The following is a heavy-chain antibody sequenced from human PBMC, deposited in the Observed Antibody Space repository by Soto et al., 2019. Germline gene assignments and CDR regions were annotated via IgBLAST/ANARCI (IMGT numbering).Heavy chain of an antibody. CDR1: GASITLYY. D-gene: IGHD3-10*01. CDR3: ARGGPGPPPDY. Sequence: SETLSLTCTVSGASITLYYWSWIRQPPGKGLEWIGYIYYSGSTSCNPSLESRVTMSADTSKNQVSLTLSSLSAADTAVYFCARGGPGPPPDYCAQ. CDR2: IYYSGST. J-gene: IGHJ4*02. V-gene: IGHV4-59*01.